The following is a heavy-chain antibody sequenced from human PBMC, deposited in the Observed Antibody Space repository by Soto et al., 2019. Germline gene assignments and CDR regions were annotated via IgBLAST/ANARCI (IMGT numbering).Heavy chain of an antibody. CDR1: GGSISSYY. V-gene: IGHV4-59*01. CDR2: IYYSGST. CDR3: AREVGYSSGWYQFDY. D-gene: IGHD6-19*01. Sequence: ETLSLTCTVSGGSISSYYWSWIRQPPGKGLEWIGYIYYSGSTNYNPSLKSRVTISVDTSKNQFSLKLSSVTAADTAVYYCAREVGYSSGWYQFDYWGQGTLVTVS. J-gene: IGHJ4*02.